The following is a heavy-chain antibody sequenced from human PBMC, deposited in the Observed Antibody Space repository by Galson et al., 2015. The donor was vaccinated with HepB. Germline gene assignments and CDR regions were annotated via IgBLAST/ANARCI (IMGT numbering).Heavy chain of an antibody. Sequence: SLRLSCATSGFTFSSYRMNWVRQAPGKGLEWVAYISRSSSTIYYADSVKGRFTISRDNAKNSLFLQMNSLRDEHTAVDYSARGLVVASDAFDIWCQAAMVSVSS. J-gene: IGHJ3*02. CDR2: ISRSSSTI. V-gene: IGHV3-48*02. CDR1: GFTFSSYR. D-gene: IGHD2-15*01. CDR3: ARGLVVASDAFDI.